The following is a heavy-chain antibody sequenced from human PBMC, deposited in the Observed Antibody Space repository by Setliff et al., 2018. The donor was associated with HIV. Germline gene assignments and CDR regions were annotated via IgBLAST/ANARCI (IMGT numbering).Heavy chain of an antibody. CDR1: GDSINSHY. V-gene: IGHV4-59*11. CDR2: MYFSGNA. J-gene: IGHJ6*02. Sequence: SETLSLTCTVSGDSINSHYWSWIRQAPGKGLEWIGTMYFSGNARNSPSLKSRVTISIDTSKNQLSLNLTSVTAADTAVHYCARVEAKVRGATYGMDVWGQGTTVTVSS. D-gene: IGHD3-10*01. CDR3: ARVEAKVRGATYGMDV.